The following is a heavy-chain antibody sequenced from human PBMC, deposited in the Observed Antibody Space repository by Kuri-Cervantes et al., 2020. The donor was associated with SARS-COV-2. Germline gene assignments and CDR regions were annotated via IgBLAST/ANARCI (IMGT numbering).Heavy chain of an antibody. CDR3: ARDEGRYSSAGMDV. J-gene: IGHJ6*01. CDR2: ISVGST. D-gene: IGHD3-9*01. V-gene: IGHV3-38-3*01. Sequence: GESLKISCAASGFTVSSNEMNWVRQAPGKGLEWVSFISVGSTYYADSRKGRFTISRDNSKNTLHLQMNSLRAEDTAVYYCARDEGRYSSAGMDVWGQGTTVT. CDR1: GFTVSSNE.